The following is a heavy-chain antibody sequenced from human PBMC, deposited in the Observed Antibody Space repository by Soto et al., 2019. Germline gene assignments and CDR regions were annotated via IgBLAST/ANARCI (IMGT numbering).Heavy chain of an antibody. CDR2: ISYDGSNK. Sequence: VQLVESGGGVVQPGRSLRLSCAASGFTFSSYGMHWVRQAPGKGLEWVAVISYDGSNKYYADSVKGRFTISRDNSKNTLYLQMNSLRAEDTAVYYCASEGGTTVVTPGGDYYYYGMDVWGQGTTVTVSS. D-gene: IGHD4-17*01. J-gene: IGHJ6*02. V-gene: IGHV3-30*03. CDR1: GFTFSSYG. CDR3: ASEGGTTVVTPGGDYYYYGMDV.